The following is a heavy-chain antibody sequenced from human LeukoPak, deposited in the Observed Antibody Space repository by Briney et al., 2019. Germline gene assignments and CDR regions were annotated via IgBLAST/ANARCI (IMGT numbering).Heavy chain of an antibody. CDR3: ARLRSNSFPDY. J-gene: IGHJ4*02. V-gene: IGHV4-59*01. D-gene: IGHD6-13*01. Sequence: PSETLSLTCTVSGGSISGYYWTWIRQPPGKVLGWIGYIYYSGNTNYNPSLKSRVTISVDTSKNQFSLQLTFVTAADTAIYYCARLRSNSFPDYWGQGTLVTVSS. CDR1: GGSISGYY. CDR2: IYYSGNT.